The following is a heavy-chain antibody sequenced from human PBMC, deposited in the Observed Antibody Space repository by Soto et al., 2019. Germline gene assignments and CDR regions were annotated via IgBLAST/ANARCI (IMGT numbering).Heavy chain of an antibody. Sequence: QVQLQESGPGLVKPSQTLSLTCTVSGGSISSGGYYWSWIRLHPGKGLEWIGYIYYSGSTHYNPSLKSRVTISVDTSKNQFSLRLSSVTAADTAVYYCARTYSSGWYGIDYWGQGTLVTVSS. CDR3: ARTYSSGWYGIDY. CDR1: GGSISSGGYY. J-gene: IGHJ4*02. D-gene: IGHD6-19*01. V-gene: IGHV4-31*02. CDR2: IYYSGST.